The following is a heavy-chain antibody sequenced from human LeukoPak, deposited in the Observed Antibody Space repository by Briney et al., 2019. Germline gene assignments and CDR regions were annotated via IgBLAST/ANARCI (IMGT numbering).Heavy chain of an antibody. CDR2: ISSSSSSI. V-gene: IGHV3-48*02. J-gene: IGHJ4*02. Sequence: TGGSLRLSCAASGFIFNYYSMNWVRQAPGKGLEWVSYISSSSSSIYYADSVKGRFTISRDNAKNSLYLQMSSLRDEDTAVYYCTKESVTYLDYWGQGTLVTVSS. CDR3: TKESVTYLDY. D-gene: IGHD2-21*02. CDR1: GFIFNYYS.